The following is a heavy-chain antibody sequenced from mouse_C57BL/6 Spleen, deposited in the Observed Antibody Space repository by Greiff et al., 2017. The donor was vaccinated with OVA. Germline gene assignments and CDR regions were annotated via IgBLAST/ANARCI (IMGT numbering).Heavy chain of an antibody. CDR2: IHPNSGST. V-gene: IGHV1-64*01. Sequence: QVQLKQPGAELVKPGASVKLSCTASGYTFTSYWMHWVKQRPGQGLEWIGMIHPNSGSTNYNEKFKSKATLTVDKSSSTAYMQLSSLTSEDSAVYYCARGRYYAMDYWGQGTSVTVSS. CDR1: GYTFTSYW. CDR3: ARGRYYAMDY. J-gene: IGHJ4*01.